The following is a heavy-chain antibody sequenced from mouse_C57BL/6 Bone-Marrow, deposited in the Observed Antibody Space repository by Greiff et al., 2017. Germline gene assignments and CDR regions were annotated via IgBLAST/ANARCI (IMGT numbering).Heavy chain of an antibody. CDR2: IYPRSGNT. Sequence: VKLMESGAELARPGASVKLSCKASGYTFTSYGISWVKQRTGQGLEWIGEIYPRSGNTYYNEKFKGKATLTADKSSSTAYMELRSLTSEDSAVYFCARSRLRRGDAMDYWGQGTSVTVSS. CDR3: ARSRLRRGDAMDY. D-gene: IGHD2-4*01. V-gene: IGHV1-81*01. CDR1: GYTFTSYG. J-gene: IGHJ4*01.